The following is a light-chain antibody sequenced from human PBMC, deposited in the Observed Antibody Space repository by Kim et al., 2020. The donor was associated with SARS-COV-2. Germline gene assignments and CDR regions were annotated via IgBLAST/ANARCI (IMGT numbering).Light chain of an antibody. CDR2: YDS. CDR1: SIGSKS. J-gene: IGLJ2*01. CDR3: QVWDSSDDHRVV. Sequence: PGKTARITCGGTSIGSKSVHWYQQKPGQAPVLVISYDSVRPSGIPARFSGSNSGNTATVTISRVEAGNEADYYCQVWDSSDDHRVVFGGGTQLTVL. V-gene: IGLV3-21*04.